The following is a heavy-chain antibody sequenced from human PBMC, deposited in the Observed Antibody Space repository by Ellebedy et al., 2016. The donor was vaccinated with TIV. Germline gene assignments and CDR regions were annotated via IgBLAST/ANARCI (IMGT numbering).Heavy chain of an antibody. V-gene: IGHV5-51*01. CDR1: GYTFASNW. CDR2: IYPGDSDT. CDR3: ARGHAMDV. J-gene: IGHJ6*02. Sequence: ASVKVSCKGSGYTFASNWIGWVRQMPGKGLEWMGLIYPGDSDTRYSPSFQGQVTISADKSISTAYLQWSSLKPSDTAVYYCARGHAMDVWGQGTTVTVSS.